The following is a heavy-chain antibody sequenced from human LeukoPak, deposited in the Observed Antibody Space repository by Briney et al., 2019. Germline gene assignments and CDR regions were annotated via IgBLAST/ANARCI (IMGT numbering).Heavy chain of an antibody. J-gene: IGHJ5*02. CDR3: ARPRIAVAGTSWFDP. V-gene: IGHV3-74*01. CDR1: GFTFSSYW. Sequence: SLRLSCAAAGFTFSSYWMHWVSHAPGKGLVWVSCINSVGSSTIYGGSVKGRFTISRDNAKNTLYLQRNSLGAEDTAVYYCARPRIAVAGTSWFDPWGQGTLVTVSS. D-gene: IGHD6-19*01. CDR2: INSVGSST.